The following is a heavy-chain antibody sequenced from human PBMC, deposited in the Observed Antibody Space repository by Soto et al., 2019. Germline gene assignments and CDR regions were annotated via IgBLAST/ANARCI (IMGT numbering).Heavy chain of an antibody. J-gene: IGHJ4*02. CDR2: ISGSGGST. Sequence: EVQLLESGGGLVQPGGSLRLSCAASGFTFSSYAMSWVRQAPGKGLEWVSAISGSGGSTYYADSVKGRFTISRDNSKKKLYLQMNRLRAEDTAVYYCAKEGCTNGVCYLVYWGQGTLVTVSS. CDR1: GFTFSSYA. V-gene: IGHV3-23*01. CDR3: AKEGCTNGVCYLVY. D-gene: IGHD2-8*01.